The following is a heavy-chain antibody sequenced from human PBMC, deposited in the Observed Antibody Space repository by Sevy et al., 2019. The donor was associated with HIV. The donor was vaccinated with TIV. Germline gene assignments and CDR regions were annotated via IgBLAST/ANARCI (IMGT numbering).Heavy chain of an antibody. CDR2: TYYRSKWYN. Sequence: SQTLSLTCAISGDSVSSNSAAWNWIRQSPSRGLEWLGRTYYRSKWYNDYAVSVKSRITINPDTSKNQFYLQLNSVTPEDTAVYYCARDRSAAGWEPSYNWFDPWGQGTLVTVSS. CDR1: GDSVSSNSAA. D-gene: IGHD1-26*01. CDR3: ARDRSAAGWEPSYNWFDP. J-gene: IGHJ5*02. V-gene: IGHV6-1*01.